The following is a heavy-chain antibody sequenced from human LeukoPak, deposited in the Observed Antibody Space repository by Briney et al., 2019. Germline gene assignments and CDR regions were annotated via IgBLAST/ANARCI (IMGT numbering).Heavy chain of an antibody. J-gene: IGHJ4*02. D-gene: IGHD6-13*01. Sequence: SETLSLTCTVSGGSISSSSYYWGWIRQPPGKGLEWIGSIYYSGSTYYNPSLKSRVTISVDTSKNQFSLKLSSVTAADTAVYYCARQKVLWQRLVPLGGGSFDYWGQGTLVTVSS. CDR3: ARQKVLWQRLVPLGGGSFDY. CDR1: GGSISSSSYY. CDR2: IYYSGST. V-gene: IGHV4-39*01.